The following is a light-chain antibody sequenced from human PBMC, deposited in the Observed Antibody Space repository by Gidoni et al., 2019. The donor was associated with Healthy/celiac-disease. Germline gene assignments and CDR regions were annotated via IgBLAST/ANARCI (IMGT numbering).Light chain of an antibody. CDR1: QSISSY. V-gene: IGKV1-39*01. J-gene: IGKJ2*01. CDR2: AAS. Sequence: DIQMTQSPSSLSASVGDRVTITCRASQSISSYVNWYQQKPGKAPKLLIYAASSLQSGVPSRFSGSGSGTDFTLTISSLQPEDFAPYYCQQSYSTPNTFGQGTQLEIK. CDR3: QQSYSTPNT.